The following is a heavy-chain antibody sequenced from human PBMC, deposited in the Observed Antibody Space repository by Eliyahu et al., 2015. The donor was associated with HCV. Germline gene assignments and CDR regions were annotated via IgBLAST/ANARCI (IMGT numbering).Heavy chain of an antibody. Sequence: EVQLVESGGGLVQPGGSLRLSCAASGFTFSSHWMHWVRQVPGKGPVWVARINIDETVRNYAASVKGRFAISRDNAKDTLYLQMNSLRAEDTAIYYCARDLSWNQADYWGQGTQVTVSS. CDR2: INIDETVR. V-gene: IGHV3-74*01. J-gene: IGHJ4*02. CDR3: ARDLSWNQADY. CDR1: GFTFSSHW. D-gene: IGHD1-1*01.